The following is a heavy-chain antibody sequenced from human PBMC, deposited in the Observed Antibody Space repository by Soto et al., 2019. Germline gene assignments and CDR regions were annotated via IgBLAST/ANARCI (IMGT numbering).Heavy chain of an antibody. J-gene: IGHJ6*02. CDR3: ARSSIGLSSQGGMDV. Sequence: GDSLKISCKGSGYSFTSYWIGWVRQMPGKGLEWMGIIYPGDSDTRYSPSFQGQVTISADKSISTAYLQWSSLKASDTAMYYCARSSIGLSSQGGMDVWGQGTTVTVSS. CDR2: IYPGDSDT. D-gene: IGHD2-15*01. CDR1: GYSFTSYW. V-gene: IGHV5-51*01.